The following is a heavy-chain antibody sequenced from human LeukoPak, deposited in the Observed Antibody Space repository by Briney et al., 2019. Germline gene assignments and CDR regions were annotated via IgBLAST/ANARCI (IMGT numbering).Heavy chain of an antibody. CDR2: IYYSGST. V-gene: IGHV4-59*01. Sequence: SETLSLTCTVSGGSISSYCWSWIRQPPGKGLEWIGYIYYSGSTNYNPSLKSRVTISVDTSKNQFSLKLSSVTAADTAVYYCARDARFYGSGTQPAGWFDPWGQGTLVTVSS. J-gene: IGHJ5*02. D-gene: IGHD3-10*01. CDR1: GGSISSYC. CDR3: ARDARFYGSGTQPAGWFDP.